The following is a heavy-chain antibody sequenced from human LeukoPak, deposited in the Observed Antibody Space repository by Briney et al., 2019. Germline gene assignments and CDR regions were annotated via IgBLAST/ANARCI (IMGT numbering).Heavy chain of an antibody. Sequence: TSETLSLTCTVSGGSISSYYWSWIRQPPGKGLEWIGYIYYSGSTYYNPSLKSRVTISVDTSKNQFSLKLSSVTAADTAVYYCARHRGYFDFYFDYWGQGTLVTVSS. CDR1: GGSISSYY. CDR3: ARHRGYFDFYFDY. J-gene: IGHJ4*02. D-gene: IGHD3-9*01. V-gene: IGHV4-59*04. CDR2: IYYSGST.